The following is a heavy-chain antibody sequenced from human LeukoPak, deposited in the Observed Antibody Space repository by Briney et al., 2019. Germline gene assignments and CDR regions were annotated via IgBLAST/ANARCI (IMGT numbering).Heavy chain of an antibody. CDR3: ATSLEETYDYVWGSYRQKFDY. J-gene: IGHJ4*02. CDR2: ISSSSSYI. V-gene: IGHV3-21*04. Sequence: PGGSLRLSCAASGFTFSSYSMNWVRQAPGKGLEWVSSISSSSSYIYYADSVKGRFTISRDNSKNTLYLQMNSLRAEDTAVYYCATSLEETYDYVWGSYRQKFDYWGQGTLVTVSS. D-gene: IGHD3-16*02. CDR1: GFTFSSYS.